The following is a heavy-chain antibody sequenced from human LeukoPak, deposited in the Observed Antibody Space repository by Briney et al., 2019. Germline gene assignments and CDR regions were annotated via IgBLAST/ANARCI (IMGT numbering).Heavy chain of an antibody. CDR3: AKDYVDIVLVPAAHFDY. CDR2: IYYSGST. J-gene: IGHJ4*02. Sequence: SETLSLTCTVSGGSIISSSYYWGWIRQPPGKGLEWIGSIYYSGSTYYNPSLKSRVTISVDTSKNQFSLKLSSVTAADTAVYYCAKDYVDIVLVPAAHFDYWGQGTLVTVSS. V-gene: IGHV4-39*07. CDR1: GGSIISSSYY. D-gene: IGHD2-2*03.